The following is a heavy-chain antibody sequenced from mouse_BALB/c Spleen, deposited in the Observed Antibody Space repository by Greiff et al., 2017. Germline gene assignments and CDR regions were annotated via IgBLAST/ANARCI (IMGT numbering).Heavy chain of an antibody. CDR1: GYAFTNYL. CDR2: INPGSGGT. J-gene: IGHJ3*01. Sequence: VQLQQSGAELVRPGTSVKVSCKASGYAFTNYLIEWVKQRPGQGLEWIGVINPGSGGTNYNEKFKGKATLTADKSSSTAYMQLSSLTSEDTAVYYCNAVRGNYAWFAYWGQGTLVTVSA. D-gene: IGHD2-1*01. V-gene: IGHV1-54*01. CDR3: NAVRGNYAWFAY.